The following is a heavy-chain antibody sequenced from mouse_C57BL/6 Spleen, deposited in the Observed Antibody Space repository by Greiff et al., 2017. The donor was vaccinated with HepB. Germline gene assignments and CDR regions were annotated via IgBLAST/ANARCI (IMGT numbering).Heavy chain of an antibody. V-gene: IGHV1-55*01. Sequence: QVQLQQPGAELVKPGASVKMSCKASGYTFTSYWITWVKQRPGQGLEWIGDIYPGSGSTNYHEKFKSKATLTVDTSSSTAYLQLSSRTSEDSAVYDCARRGAYAMDYWGQGTSVTVSS. CDR1: GYTFTSYW. CDR3: ARRGAYAMDY. CDR2: IYPGSGST. J-gene: IGHJ4*01.